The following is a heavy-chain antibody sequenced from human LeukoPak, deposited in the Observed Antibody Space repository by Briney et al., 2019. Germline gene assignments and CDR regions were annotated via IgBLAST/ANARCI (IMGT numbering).Heavy chain of an antibody. J-gene: IGHJ3*02. CDR2: ISDNGGGT. CDR3: AKRSSMGAFDI. V-gene: IGHV3-23*01. D-gene: IGHD1-26*01. CDR1: GFTFSSYA. Sequence: GGSLRLSCVASGFTFSSYAMTWVRQAPGKGLEWVSAISDNGGGTFYIDSVKGRFPISRDNSKNMLYLQMNSLRADDTALYYCAKRSSMGAFDIWGQGTMVTVSS.